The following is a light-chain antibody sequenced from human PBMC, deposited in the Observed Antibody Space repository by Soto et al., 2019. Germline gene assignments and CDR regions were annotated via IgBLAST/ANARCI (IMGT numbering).Light chain of an antibody. CDR2: WAS. CDR1: QSVLYTPNNKNY. Sequence: DIVMTQSPDSLAVSLGERATINCKSSQSVLYTPNNKNYLTWYQQKPGQPPKMLIYWASTRESGVPDRFSGSGSGTDFTLTISSLQAEDVAVYYCQQYYSSPTFGQGTRLEIK. J-gene: IGKJ5*01. CDR3: QQYYSSPT. V-gene: IGKV4-1*01.